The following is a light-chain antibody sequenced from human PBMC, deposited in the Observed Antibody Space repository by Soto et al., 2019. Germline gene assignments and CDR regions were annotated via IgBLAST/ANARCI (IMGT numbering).Light chain of an antibody. CDR2: DVS. V-gene: IGLV2-11*01. CDR3: CSYAGSYTYV. CDR1: TRDVGGYDY. J-gene: IGLJ1*01. Sequence: SALSQPRSVSASPGQSVTIFCTGNTRDVGGYDYVSWYQRHPGKAAKLMIYDVSKRPSGVADRFSGAKSGNTATLTISELQAEDEPDYYCCSYAGSYTYVFGTGTKVTGL.